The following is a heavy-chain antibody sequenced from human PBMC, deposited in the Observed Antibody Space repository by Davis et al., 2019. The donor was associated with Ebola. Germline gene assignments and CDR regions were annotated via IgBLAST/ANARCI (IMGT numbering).Heavy chain of an antibody. V-gene: IGHV3-49*03. D-gene: IGHD5-12*01. Sequence: GESLKISCTASGFTFGDYAMSWFRQAPGKGLEWVGFIRSKAYGGTTEYAASVKGRFTISRDDSKSIAYLQMNSLKTEDTAVYYCARDAPEDIVATDTLDYWGQGTLVTVSS. J-gene: IGHJ4*02. CDR1: GFTFGDYA. CDR2: IRSKAYGGTT. CDR3: ARDAPEDIVATDTLDY.